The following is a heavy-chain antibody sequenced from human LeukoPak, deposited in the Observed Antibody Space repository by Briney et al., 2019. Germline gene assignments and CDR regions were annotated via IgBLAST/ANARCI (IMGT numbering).Heavy chain of an antibody. V-gene: IGHV1-2*02. CDR3: AIAYLYYDILTGYHNYYGMDV. J-gene: IGHJ6*02. CDR1: GYTFTGYY. Sequence: ASLKVSCKASGYTFTGYYMHWLRQAPGQGLEWMGWINPNSGGTNYAQKFQGRVTMTRDTSNSTAHMELSRLRSDATAVYYCAIAYLYYDILTGYHNYYGMDVWGQGPTVTVSS. D-gene: IGHD3-9*01. CDR2: INPNSGGT.